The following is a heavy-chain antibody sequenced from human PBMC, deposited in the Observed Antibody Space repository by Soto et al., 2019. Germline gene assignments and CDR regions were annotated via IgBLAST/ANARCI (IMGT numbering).Heavy chain of an antibody. V-gene: IGHV1-69*13. Sequence: ASVKVSCKASGGTFSSYAISWVRQAPGQGLEWMGGIIPIFGTANYAQKFQGRVTITADESTSTAYMELSSLRSEDTAMYYCATLPGGVAEEAFDIWGQGTMVTVSS. D-gene: IGHD6-19*01. J-gene: IGHJ3*02. CDR1: GGTFSSYA. CDR3: ATLPGGVAEEAFDI. CDR2: IIPIFGTA.